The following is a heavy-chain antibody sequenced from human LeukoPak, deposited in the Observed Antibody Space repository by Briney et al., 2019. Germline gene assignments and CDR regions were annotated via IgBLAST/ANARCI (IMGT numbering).Heavy chain of an antibody. CDR2: IYHSGST. Sequence: SETLSLTCTVSGYSISSGYYCGWIRQPPGKGLEWIGSIYHSGSTYYIPSLKSRVTISVDTSKNQFSLKLSSVTAADTAVYYCARARREMVDYWGQGTLVTVSS. CDR1: GYSISSGYY. D-gene: IGHD5-24*01. J-gene: IGHJ4*02. CDR3: ARARREMVDY. V-gene: IGHV4-38-2*02.